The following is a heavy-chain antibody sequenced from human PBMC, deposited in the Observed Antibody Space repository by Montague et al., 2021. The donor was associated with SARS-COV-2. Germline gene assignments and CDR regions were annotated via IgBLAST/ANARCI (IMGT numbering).Heavy chain of an antibody. D-gene: IGHD1-26*01. Sequence: SLRLSCAASGFTFSSYGMHWVRQAPGKGLEWVAVIWYDGSNKYYADSVKGRFTISRDNSKNTLYLQMNSLRAEDTAVYYCAREGKVGATTGLDYWGQGTLVTVSP. J-gene: IGHJ4*02. CDR3: AREGKVGATTGLDY. CDR2: IWYDGSNK. CDR1: GFTFSSYG. V-gene: IGHV3-33*01.